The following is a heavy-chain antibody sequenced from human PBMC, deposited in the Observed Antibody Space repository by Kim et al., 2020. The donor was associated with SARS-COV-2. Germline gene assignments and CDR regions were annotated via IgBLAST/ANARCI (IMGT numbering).Heavy chain of an antibody. J-gene: IGHJ2*01. Sequence: PSLKSRVTRSVDTSKNQFPLKLSSVTAADTAVYYCARGIYGGNWYWYFDLWGRGTLVTVSS. V-gene: IGHV4-59*09. CDR3: ARGIYGGNWYWYFDL. D-gene: IGHD2-15*01.